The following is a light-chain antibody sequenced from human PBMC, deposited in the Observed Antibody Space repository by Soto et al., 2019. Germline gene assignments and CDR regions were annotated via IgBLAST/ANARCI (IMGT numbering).Light chain of an antibody. Sequence: EIVLTQSPGTLSLSPGERATLSCRASQSFSNSYLAWYQQKPGQAPRLLIYGASRRATGIPDSFSGSGCGTDFTLTISRLEPEDYAAYYYHQYGSSPQHTFGHGTKLEIK. CDR2: GAS. V-gene: IGKV3-20*01. J-gene: IGKJ2*01. CDR1: QSFSNSY. CDR3: HQYGSSPQHT.